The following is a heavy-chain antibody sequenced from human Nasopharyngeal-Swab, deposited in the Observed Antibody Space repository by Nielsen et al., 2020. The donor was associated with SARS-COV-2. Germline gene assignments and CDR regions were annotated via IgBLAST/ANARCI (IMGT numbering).Heavy chain of an antibody. Sequence: GESLKIPCAASGFTFSSYGMHWVRQAPGKGLEWVAVLWYDGSNKYYADSVKGRFTISRDNSKNTLYLQMNSLRAEDTAVYYCARELVRGVITDYYYGMDVWGQGTTVTVSS. CDR1: GFTFSSYG. CDR2: LWYDGSNK. V-gene: IGHV3-33*01. CDR3: ARELVRGVITDYYYGMDV. J-gene: IGHJ6*02. D-gene: IGHD3-10*01.